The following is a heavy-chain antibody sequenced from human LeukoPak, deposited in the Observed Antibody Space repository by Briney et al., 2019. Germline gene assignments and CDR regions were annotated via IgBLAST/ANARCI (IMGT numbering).Heavy chain of an antibody. J-gene: IGHJ4*02. CDR1: GFTFSSYA. CDR3: VKDSPPVQQLGLFDY. V-gene: IGHV3-64D*06. CDR2: ISSNGGST. Sequence: GGSLRLSCSASGFTFSSYAMHWVRQAPGKGLGYVSAISSNGGSTYYADSVKGRFTISRDNSKNTLYLQMSSLRAEDTAVYYCVKDSPPVQQLGLFDYWGQGTLVTVSS. D-gene: IGHD6-13*01.